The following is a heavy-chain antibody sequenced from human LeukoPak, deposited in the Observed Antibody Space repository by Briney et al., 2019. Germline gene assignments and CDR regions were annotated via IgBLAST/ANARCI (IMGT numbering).Heavy chain of an antibody. CDR3: ARAGIAAAGPPEY. CDR1: GYSFSSYG. Sequence: GASVKVSCKASGYSFSSYGVSWVRQAPGQGLEWMGRIIPILGIANYAQKFQGRVTITADKSTSTAYMELSSLRSEDTAVYYCARAGIAAAGPPEYWGQGTLVTVSS. CDR2: IIPILGIA. D-gene: IGHD6-13*01. J-gene: IGHJ4*02. V-gene: IGHV1-69*04.